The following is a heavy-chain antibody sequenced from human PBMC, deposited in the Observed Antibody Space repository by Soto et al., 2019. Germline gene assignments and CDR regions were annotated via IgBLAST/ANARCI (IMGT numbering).Heavy chain of an antibody. Sequence: QVQLQEWGPGLVKPSGTLSLTCAVSGGSISSSNWWTWVRQPPGKGLEWIGEIYHSGSTNYNPALKSRVTISGDKSKNQSSLKVTSVTAADTAVYYCAILFRSTDGMDVWGQGTTVTVSS. CDR1: GGSISSSNW. V-gene: IGHV4-4*02. CDR3: AILFRSTDGMDV. J-gene: IGHJ6*02. CDR2: IYHSGST. D-gene: IGHD3-10*02.